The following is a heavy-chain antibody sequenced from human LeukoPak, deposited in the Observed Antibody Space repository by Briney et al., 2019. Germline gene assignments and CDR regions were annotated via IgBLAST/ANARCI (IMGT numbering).Heavy chain of an antibody. Sequence: SETLSLTCTVSGGSIDTFFWTWIRQPPGKGLEWIGYVSYAGTSYNPSLKSRLTISLDTSKTQFFLNLTSVTAADTGVYYCARGMRIAAAGYWFDPWGQGTLVTVSS. CDR3: ARGMRIAAAGYWFDP. CDR1: GGSIDTFF. V-gene: IGHV4-59*01. D-gene: IGHD6-25*01. CDR2: VSYAGT. J-gene: IGHJ5*02.